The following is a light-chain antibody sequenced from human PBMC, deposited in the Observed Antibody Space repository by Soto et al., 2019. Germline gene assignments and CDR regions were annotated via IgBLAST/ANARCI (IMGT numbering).Light chain of an antibody. CDR3: QQLNTLPFT. Sequence: EIVMTQSPASLSVSPGERVTLSCRASQSVSNNLVWYQQKPGQAPRLLMYGSSIRATGIPARFSGSGSGTEFTLTISSLEPEDFATYHCQQLNTLPFTFGQGTRLEIK. V-gene: IGKV3-15*01. CDR1: QSVSNN. CDR2: GSS. J-gene: IGKJ5*01.